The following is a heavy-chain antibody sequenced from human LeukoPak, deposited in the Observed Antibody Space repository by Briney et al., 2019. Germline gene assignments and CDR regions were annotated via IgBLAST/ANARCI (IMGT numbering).Heavy chain of an antibody. CDR1: GYTFTSYD. Sequence: ASVKVSCKASGYTFTSYDISWVRQAPGQGLEWMGRIIPILGIANYAQKFQGRVTITADKSTSTAYMELSSLRSEDTAVYYCAREGGTPSIYYYYGMDVWGQGTTVTVSS. CDR2: IIPILGIA. J-gene: IGHJ6*02. D-gene: IGHD1-1*01. V-gene: IGHV1-69*04. CDR3: AREGGTPSIYYYYGMDV.